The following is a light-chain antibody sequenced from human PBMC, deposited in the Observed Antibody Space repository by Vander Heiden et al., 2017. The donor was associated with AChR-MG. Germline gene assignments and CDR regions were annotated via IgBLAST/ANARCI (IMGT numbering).Light chain of an antibody. CDR1: SSDVGGYNY. CDR3: SSYTSSSTPYV. V-gene: IGLV2-14*01. J-gene: IGLJ1*01. Sequence: QSALPQHPSVSGSPGRPITIACTGTSSDVGGYNYVSWYQQHPGKAPKLMIYDVSKRPSGVSNRFSGSKSGNTASLTISGLQAEDEADYYCSSYTSSSTPYVFGTGTKVTVL. CDR2: DVS.